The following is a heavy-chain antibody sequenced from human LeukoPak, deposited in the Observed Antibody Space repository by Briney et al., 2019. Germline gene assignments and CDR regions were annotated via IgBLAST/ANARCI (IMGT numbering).Heavy chain of an antibody. CDR1: GCTFSSYS. CDR3: ATYKNQPHTQFFDF. V-gene: IGHV3-21*01. D-gene: IGHD5-24*01. CDR2: ISSSSSYI. J-gene: IGHJ4*02. Sequence: GGSLRLSCAASGCTFSSYSMNWVRQAPGKGLEWVSSISSSSSYIYYADSVKGRFTISRDNAKNSLSLQMNSLRSEDTAVYYCATYKNQPHTQFFDFWGQGALVTVSA.